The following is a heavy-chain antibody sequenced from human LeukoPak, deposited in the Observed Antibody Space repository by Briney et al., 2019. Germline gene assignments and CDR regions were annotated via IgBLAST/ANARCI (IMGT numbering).Heavy chain of an antibody. CDR3: ARALRITMFRGVSYYFDY. J-gene: IGHJ4*02. D-gene: IGHD3-10*01. CDR2: INPNSGGT. Sequence: GASVKVSCKASGYTLTGYYMHWVRQAPGQGLEWMGWINPNSGGTNSAQKFQGWVTMTRDTSISTAYMELSRLRSDDTAVYYCARALRITMFRGVSYYFDYWGRGTLVTVSS. V-gene: IGHV1-2*04. CDR1: GYTLTGYY.